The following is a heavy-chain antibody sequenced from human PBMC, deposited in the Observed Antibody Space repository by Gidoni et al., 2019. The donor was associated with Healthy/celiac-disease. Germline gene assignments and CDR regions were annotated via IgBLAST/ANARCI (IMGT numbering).Heavy chain of an antibody. D-gene: IGHD3-10*01. Sequence: QVQLQQWGAGLLKPSETLSLTCAVDGGSFSGYYWSWIRQPPGKGLEWIVEINHSGSTNYNTSLKSRVTISVDASKTQFSLKLSSVTAADTAVYYCVPRGNYYGSGSYFDYWGQGTLVTVSS. CDR3: VPRGNYYGSGSYFDY. CDR2: INHSGST. CDR1: GGSFSGYY. V-gene: IGHV4-34*01. J-gene: IGHJ4*02.